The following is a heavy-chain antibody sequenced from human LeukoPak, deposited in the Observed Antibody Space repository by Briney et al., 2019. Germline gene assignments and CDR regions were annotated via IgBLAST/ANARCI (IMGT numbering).Heavy chain of an antibody. J-gene: IGHJ4*02. CDR2: ISGSGGST. V-gene: IGHV3-23*01. D-gene: IGHD6-25*01. CDR1: GFTVSSNY. Sequence: PSGGSLRLSCAASGFTVSSNYMSWVRQAPGKGLEWVSAISGSGGSTYYADSVKGRFTISRDNSKNTLYLQMNSLRAEDTAVYYCAKITSSATRELDYWGQGTLVTVSS. CDR3: AKITSSATRELDY.